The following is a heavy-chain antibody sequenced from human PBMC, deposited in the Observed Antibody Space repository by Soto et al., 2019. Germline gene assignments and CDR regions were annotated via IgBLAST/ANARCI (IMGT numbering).Heavy chain of an antibody. J-gene: IGHJ5*02. D-gene: IGHD4-17*01. Sequence: QVQLVQSGAEVKKPGASVKVSCKASGYTFTSYAMHWVRQAPGQRLEWMGWINAGNGNTKYSQKFQGRVTITRDTSASTAYMELSSLRSKDTAVYYCARALATVTTFWFDPWGQGTLVTVSS. CDR2: INAGNGNT. V-gene: IGHV1-3*01. CDR1: GYTFTSYA. CDR3: ARALATVTTFWFDP.